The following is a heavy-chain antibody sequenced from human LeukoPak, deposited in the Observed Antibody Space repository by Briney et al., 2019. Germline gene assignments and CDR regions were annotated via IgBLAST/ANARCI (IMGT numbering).Heavy chain of an antibody. J-gene: IGHJ3*02. V-gene: IGHV3-53*01. CDR3: ARALGDAFDI. D-gene: IGHD3-16*01. CDR2: IYSGDST. Sequence: PGGSLILSFAASGFTVSSNYMSWVRQAPGKGLEWVSVIYSGDSTFYADSVKGRFTISRDNSKNTLYLQMNSLRAEDTAVYYCARALGDAFDIWGQGTMATVSS. CDR1: GFTVSSNY.